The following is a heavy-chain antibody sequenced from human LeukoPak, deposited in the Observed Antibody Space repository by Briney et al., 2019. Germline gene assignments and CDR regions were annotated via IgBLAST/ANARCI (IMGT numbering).Heavy chain of an antibody. D-gene: IGHD3-10*01. Sequence: GGSVKVSCKASGYTFTGYYMHWVRQAPGQGLEWMGWINPNSGGTNYAQKFQGRVTMTTDTSIRTAYMDLTRLTSDDTAVYYCARANPYDNKGYSPELRYWGQGTLVTVSS. CDR3: ARANPYDNKGYSPELRY. CDR2: INPNSGGT. CDR1: GYTFTGYY. J-gene: IGHJ4*02. V-gene: IGHV1-2*02.